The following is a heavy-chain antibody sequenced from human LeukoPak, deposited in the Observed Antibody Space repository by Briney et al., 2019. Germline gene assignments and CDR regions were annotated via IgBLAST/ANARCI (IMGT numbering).Heavy chain of an antibody. J-gene: IGHJ3*02. CDR2: ISYDGSNK. V-gene: IGHV3-30*04. CDR3: AREYSSGWNDAFDI. CDR1: GFTFSSYA. Sequence: GRSLRLSCAASGFTFSSYAMHWVRQAPGKGLEWMAVISYDGSNKYYADSVKGRFTISRDNSKNTLYLQMNSLRAEDTAVYYCAREYSSGWNDAFDIWGQGTMVTVSS. D-gene: IGHD6-19*01.